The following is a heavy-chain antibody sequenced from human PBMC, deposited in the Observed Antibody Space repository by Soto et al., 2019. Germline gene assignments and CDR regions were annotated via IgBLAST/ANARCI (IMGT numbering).Heavy chain of an antibody. CDR3: ARRYGYSSDY. D-gene: IGHD5-18*01. J-gene: IGHJ4*02. Sequence: QVQLQESGPGLVKPSETLSLTCTVSGGSISSYYWSWIRQPPGKGLEWIGYIYYSGSTNYNPSLKSRVTISVDTSKNQFSLKLSSVTAADTALYSCARRYGYSSDYWGQGTLVTVSS. CDR2: IYYSGST. V-gene: IGHV4-59*08. CDR1: GGSISSYY.